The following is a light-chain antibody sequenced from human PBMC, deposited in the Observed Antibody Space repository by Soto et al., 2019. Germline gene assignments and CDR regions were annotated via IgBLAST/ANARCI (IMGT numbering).Light chain of an antibody. J-gene: IGLJ1*01. V-gene: IGLV1-44*01. CDR2: SND. CDR1: RSNIGSNN. CDR3: AAWDDSMNGVYV. Sequence: QSVLTQPPSASGTPGQRVTISCSGSRSNIGSNNVYWYQQLQGTAPKLLIYSNDKRPSGVPDRFSGYKSGTSASLAITGIQSEDEADYYCAAWDDSMNGVYVFGQGTQVTVL.